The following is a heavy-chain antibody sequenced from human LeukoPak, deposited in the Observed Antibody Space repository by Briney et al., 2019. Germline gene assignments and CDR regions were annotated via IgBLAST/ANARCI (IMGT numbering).Heavy chain of an antibody. CDR1: GGSISSGGYY. V-gene: IGHV4-31*03. D-gene: IGHD3-3*01. CDR2: IYYSGST. Sequence: SETLSLTCTVSGGSISSGGYYWSWIRQRPGKGLEWIGYIYYSGSTYYNPSLKSRVTISVDTSKNQFSLKLSSVTAADTAVYYCARGGSGMLGYYDFWSGQAGSQNWFDPWGQGTLVTVSS. CDR3: ARGGSGMLGYYDFWSGQAGSQNWFDP. J-gene: IGHJ5*02.